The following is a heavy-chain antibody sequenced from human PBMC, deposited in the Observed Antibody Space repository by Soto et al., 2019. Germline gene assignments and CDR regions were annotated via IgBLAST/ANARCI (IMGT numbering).Heavy chain of an antibody. CDR3: AHLVRGVNYWPYFDY. V-gene: IGHV2-5*02. D-gene: IGHD1-7*01. CDR2: IYWGDDQ. CDR1: GFSLSTSGEG. Sequence: QITLKESGPTVVKPTQTLTLTCTFSGFSLSTSGEGVGWIRQPPGKALEWLAFIYWGDDQRYSPSLKSRLTITKDTSKNQVVLTLTNVDPVDTATYYCAHLVRGVNYWPYFDYWGQETLVTVSS. J-gene: IGHJ4*02.